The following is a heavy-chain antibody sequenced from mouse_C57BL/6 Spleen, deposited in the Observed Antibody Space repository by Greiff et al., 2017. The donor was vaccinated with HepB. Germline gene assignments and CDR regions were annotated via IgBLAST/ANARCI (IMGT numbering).Heavy chain of an antibody. CDR1: GYTFTSYW. J-gene: IGHJ4*01. CDR2: IDPSDSET. V-gene: IGHV1-52*01. CDR3: ARYEYEEDMDY. D-gene: IGHD2-4*01. Sequence: VQLQQPGAELVRPGSSVKLSCKASGYTFTSYWLHWVKQRPIQGLEWIGNIDPSDSETHYNQKFKDKATLTVDKSSSTAYMQLSSLTSEDSAVYYCARYEYEEDMDYWGQGTSVTVSS.